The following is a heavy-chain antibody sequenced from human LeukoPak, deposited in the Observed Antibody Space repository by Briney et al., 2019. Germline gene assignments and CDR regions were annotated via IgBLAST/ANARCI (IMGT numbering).Heavy chain of an antibody. V-gene: IGHV1-18*01. CDR3: ARQIGYCSGGSCYPTGPFDY. CDR2: VSPSHTTR. D-gene: IGHD2-15*01. J-gene: IGHJ4*02. CDR1: GYTFRQYS. Sequence: ASVKVSCKASGYTFRQYSISWVRQAPGKGFEWMGWVSPSHTTRVYAQEFQGRVTMTADTNTNTVSMELRSLRFDDTAVYYCARQIGYCSGGSCYPTGPFDYWGQGTLVTVSS.